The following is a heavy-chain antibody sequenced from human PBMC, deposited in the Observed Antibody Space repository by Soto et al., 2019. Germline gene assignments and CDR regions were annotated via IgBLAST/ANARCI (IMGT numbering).Heavy chain of an antibody. V-gene: IGHV1-69*06. J-gene: IGHJ4*02. CDR1: GGTFSSYA. CDR2: IIPIFGTA. CDR3: ARVDCTNGECYRGGGYFDY. D-gene: IGHD2-8*01. Sequence: QVQLVQSGAEVKKPGSSVKVSCKASGGTFSSYAISWVRQAPGQGLEWMGGIIPIFGTANYAQKFQGRVTITADKSTSTAYMELSSLRSEDTAVYYCARVDCTNGECYRGGGYFDYWGQGTLVTVSS.